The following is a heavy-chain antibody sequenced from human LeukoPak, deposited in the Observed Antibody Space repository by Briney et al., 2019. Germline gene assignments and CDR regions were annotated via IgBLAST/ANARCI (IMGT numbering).Heavy chain of an antibody. Sequence: PSETLSLTCTVSGGSISSGDYYWRWIRQPPGKGLEWIGYIYYSGSTYYNPSLKSRVTISVDTSKNQFSLKLSSVTAADTAVYYCASVGGDYYFDYWGQGTLVTVSS. CDR3: ASVGGDYYFDY. V-gene: IGHV4-30-4*01. D-gene: IGHD2-21*02. CDR1: GGSISSGDYY. J-gene: IGHJ4*02. CDR2: IYYSGST.